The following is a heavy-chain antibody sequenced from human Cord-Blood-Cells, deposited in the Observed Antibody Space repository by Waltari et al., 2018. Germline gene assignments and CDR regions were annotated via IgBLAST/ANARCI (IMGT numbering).Heavy chain of an antibody. CDR3: ARSPITIAARPAPYYFDY. Sequence: QVQLVQSGAEVKKPGSSVKVSCKASGGTFSSYAISWVRQAPGQGLEWMGGIIPIFGTANYAQKCQGRVTITADESTSTAYMELSSLRSEDTAVYYCARSPITIAARPAPYYFDYWGQGTLVTVSS. V-gene: IGHV1-69*01. D-gene: IGHD6-6*01. J-gene: IGHJ4*02. CDR1: GGTFSSYA. CDR2: IIPIFGTA.